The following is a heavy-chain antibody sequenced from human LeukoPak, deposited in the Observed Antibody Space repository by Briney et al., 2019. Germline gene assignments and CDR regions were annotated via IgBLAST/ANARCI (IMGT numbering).Heavy chain of an antibody. CDR3: ARTARGFCSAASCPFDY. J-gene: IGHJ4*02. D-gene: IGHD2-2*01. Sequence: SETLSLTCTVSGGSISNYYWSWIRQPAGKGLEWIGRIYTSGSTNCNPSLKSRITMSVDTSKNQISLNLSSVTAVDTAVYFCARTARGFCSAASCPFDYWGRGTLVTVSS. V-gene: IGHV4-4*07. CDR2: IYTSGST. CDR1: GGSISNYY.